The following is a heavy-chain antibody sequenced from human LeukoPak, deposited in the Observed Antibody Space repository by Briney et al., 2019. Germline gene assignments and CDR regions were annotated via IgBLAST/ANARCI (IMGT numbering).Heavy chain of an antibody. J-gene: IGHJ3*02. V-gene: IGHV4-4*07. CDR3: ARTLRHYDAFDI. CDR1: GGSISSYY. CDR2: IYPSGSA. Sequence: SETLSLTCTVSGGSISSYYWSWIRQPPGKGLEWIGRIYPSGSASSNPSLKSRVTISVDTSKNQVSLKLSSVTAADTAVYHCARTLRHYDAFDIWGQGKMVTVSS.